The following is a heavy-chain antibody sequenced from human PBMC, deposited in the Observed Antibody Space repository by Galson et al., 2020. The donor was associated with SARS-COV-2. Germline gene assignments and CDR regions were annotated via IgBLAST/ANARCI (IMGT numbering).Heavy chain of an antibody. CDR3: ARDDAGEFDY. V-gene: IGHV4-59*01. D-gene: IGHD7-27*01. Sequence: ETSETLSLTCTVSGGSISSYYWSWIRQPPGKGLEWIGYIYYSGSTNYNPSLKSRVTISVDTSKNQFSLKLSSVTAADTAVYYCARDDAGEFDYWGQGTLVTVSS. J-gene: IGHJ4*02. CDR2: IYYSGST. CDR1: GGSISSYY.